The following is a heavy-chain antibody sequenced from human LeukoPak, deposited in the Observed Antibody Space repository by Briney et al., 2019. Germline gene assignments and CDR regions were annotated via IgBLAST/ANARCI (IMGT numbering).Heavy chain of an antibody. Sequence: PGASLTLSCAASGFTFRNYAMSWVRQAPGKGLEWVSSISSSSSYIYYADSVKGRFTISRDNAKNSLYLQMNSLRAEDTAVYYCAIGRYCSSTSCYAPNWFDPWGQGTLVTVSS. V-gene: IGHV3-21*01. CDR3: AIGRYCSSTSCYAPNWFDP. CDR1: GFTFRNYA. D-gene: IGHD2-2*01. J-gene: IGHJ5*02. CDR2: ISSSSSYI.